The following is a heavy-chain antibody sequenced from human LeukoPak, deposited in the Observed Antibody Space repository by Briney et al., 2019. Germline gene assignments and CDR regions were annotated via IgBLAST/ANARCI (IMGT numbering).Heavy chain of an antibody. D-gene: IGHD2-2*01. Sequence: ASVKVSCKASGYTFTSYGISWVRQAPGQGLEWMGWISAYNGNTNYAQKLQGRVTMTTDTSTSTAYMELRSLRSDDTAVYYCARERGYCSSTSCAQEDYYYYMDVWGKGTTVTVSS. CDR2: ISAYNGNT. CDR1: GYTFTSYG. V-gene: IGHV1-18*01. CDR3: ARERGYCSSTSCAQEDYYYYMDV. J-gene: IGHJ6*03.